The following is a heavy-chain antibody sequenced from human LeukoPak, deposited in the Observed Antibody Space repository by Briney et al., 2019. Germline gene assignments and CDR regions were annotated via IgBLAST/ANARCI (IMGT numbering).Heavy chain of an antibody. CDR3: ARDGYSSGHDAFDI. CDR1: GYTFGTYG. J-gene: IGHJ3*02. CDR2: ISGYNGNT. D-gene: IGHD6-19*01. Sequence: ASVKVSCKASGYTFGTYGISWVRQAPGQGLEWMAWISGYNGNTNYAQNLQGRVTVTTGTSTSTAYMDLRSLRSDDTAVYYCARDGYSSGHDAFDIWGQGTMVTVSS. V-gene: IGHV1-18*01.